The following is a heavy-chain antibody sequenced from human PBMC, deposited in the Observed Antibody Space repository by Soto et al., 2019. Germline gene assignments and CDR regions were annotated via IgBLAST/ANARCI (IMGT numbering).Heavy chain of an antibody. J-gene: IGHJ5*02. CDR3: TTPYETGFDP. CDR1: GFTFSGSA. V-gene: IGHV3-73*01. Sequence: EVQLVESGGGLVQTGGSLKLSCAASGFTFSGSAVHWVRQASGKGLEWVGRIRTKPKNYATAYGASVKGRFTISRDDSKCTAYLQINTLSAEATAVYYCTTPYETGFDPWGQGTLVTFAS. D-gene: IGHD2-21*02. CDR2: IRTKPKNYAT.